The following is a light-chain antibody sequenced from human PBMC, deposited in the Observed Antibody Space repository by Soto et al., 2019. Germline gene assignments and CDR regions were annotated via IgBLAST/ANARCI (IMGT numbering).Light chain of an antibody. CDR2: LNSDGSH. Sequence: QPVLTQSPSASASQGASVKLTCTLSSGHSSYAIAWHQQQPEKGPRYLMKLNSDGSHSKGAGIPDRFSGSSSGAERYLTISGLQSEDEADYYCQTWGTGIQVFGGGTKLTVL. V-gene: IGLV4-69*01. CDR1: SGHSSYA. J-gene: IGLJ3*02. CDR3: QTWGTGIQV.